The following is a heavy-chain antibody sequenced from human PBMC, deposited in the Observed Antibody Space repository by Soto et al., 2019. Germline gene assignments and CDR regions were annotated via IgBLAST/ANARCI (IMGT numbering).Heavy chain of an antibody. V-gene: IGHV3-48*02. CDR1: GFTFSSYS. CDR3: ARSGYYDSSGYYYRDAFDI. J-gene: IGHJ3*02. CDR2: ISSSSSTI. D-gene: IGHD3-22*01. Sequence: GGSLRFSCAASGFTFSSYSMNWVRQAPGKGLEWVSYISSSSSTIYYADSVKGRFTISRDNAKNSLYLQMNSLRDEDTAVYYCARSGYYDSSGYYYRDAFDIWGQGTMVTVSS.